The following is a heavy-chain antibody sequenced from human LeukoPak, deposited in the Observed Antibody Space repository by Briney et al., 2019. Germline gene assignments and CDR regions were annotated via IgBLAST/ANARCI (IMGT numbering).Heavy chain of an antibody. D-gene: IGHD5-18*01. J-gene: IGHJ4*02. V-gene: IGHV4-31*02. CDR2: IYYSGST. CDR3: ASGGADSYGLLGPLDY. Sequence: IFSGHWMNWVRQHPGKGLEWIGYIYYSGSTYYNPSLKSRVTISVDTSKNQFSLKLSSVTAADTAVYYCASGGADSYGLLGPLDYWGQGTLVTVSS. CDR1: IFSGHW.